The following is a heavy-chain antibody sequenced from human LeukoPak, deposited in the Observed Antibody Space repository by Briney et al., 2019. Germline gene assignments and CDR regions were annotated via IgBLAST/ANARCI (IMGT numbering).Heavy chain of an antibody. CDR1: GFTVSSNY. Sequence: PGGSLRLSCAAYGFTVSSNYMSWVRQAPGKGLQWVSVIYSGGSTYYADSVKGRFTISRDNSKNTLYLQMNSLRAEDTAVYYCARGRSYGSGSYSVKYYYGMDVWGKGTTVTVSS. CDR3: ARGRSYGSGSYSVKYYYGMDV. J-gene: IGHJ6*04. CDR2: IYSGGST. V-gene: IGHV3-53*01. D-gene: IGHD3-10*01.